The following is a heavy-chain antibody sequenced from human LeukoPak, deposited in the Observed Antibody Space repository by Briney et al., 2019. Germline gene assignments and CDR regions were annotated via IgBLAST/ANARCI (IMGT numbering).Heavy chain of an antibody. CDR1: GFPFSAYS. J-gene: IGHJ4*02. Sequence: PGGSLRLSCAASGFPFSAYSMNWVRQVPGKGLEWVSSISSSSVYIYYADSVRGRFTISRDNARNSLYLQMNSLRAEDTAVYYCTRDSGSYYASKRNFDYWGQGTLVTVSS. D-gene: IGHD1-26*01. V-gene: IGHV3-21*01. CDR2: ISSSSVYI. CDR3: TRDSGSYYASKRNFDY.